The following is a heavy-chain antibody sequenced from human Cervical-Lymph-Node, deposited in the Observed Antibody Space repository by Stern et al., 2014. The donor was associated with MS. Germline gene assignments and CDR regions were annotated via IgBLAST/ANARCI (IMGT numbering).Heavy chain of an antibody. V-gene: IGHV1-18*01. CDR1: GYTFTSYG. D-gene: IGHD3-16*01. J-gene: IGHJ6*02. Sequence: QVQLGQSGAEVKKPGASGKVSCKASGYTFTSYGISWVRQAPGQGLEWMGWISAYNGNTNYAQKLQGRVTMTTDTSTSTAYMELRSLRSDDTAVYYCAREEDYMLENCGMDVWGQGTTVTVSS. CDR3: AREEDYMLENCGMDV. CDR2: ISAYNGNT.